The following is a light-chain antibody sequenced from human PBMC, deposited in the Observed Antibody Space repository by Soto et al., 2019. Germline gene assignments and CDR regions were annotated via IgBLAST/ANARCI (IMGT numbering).Light chain of an antibody. CDR2: DVS. V-gene: IGLV2-14*01. J-gene: IGLJ1*01. CDR1: SSDVGAYNY. CDR3: KSYTTTSTYV. Sequence: QSALTQPASVSGSPGQSIAISCTGTSSDVGAYNYVSWYQQPPGKAPKLMIYDVSNRPSGVSDRFSGSKSCNTASLTISGLQTEDEADYYCKSYTTTSTYVFGTGTKVTVL.